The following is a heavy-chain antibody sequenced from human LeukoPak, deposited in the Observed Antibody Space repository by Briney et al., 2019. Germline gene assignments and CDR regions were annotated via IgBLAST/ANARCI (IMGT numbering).Heavy chain of an antibody. V-gene: IGHV3-11*01. CDR1: GFTFSDYY. CDR2: ISTSGTTI. J-gene: IGHJ4*02. CDR3: ARQGSSSSGIDY. D-gene: IGHD6-6*01. Sequence: PGGSLRLSCAASGFTFSDYYMSWIRQAPGKGLEWVSYISTSGTTIYYADSAKGRFTISRDNAKNSLYLQMNSLRAEDTAVYYCARQGSSSSGIDYWGQGTLVTVSS.